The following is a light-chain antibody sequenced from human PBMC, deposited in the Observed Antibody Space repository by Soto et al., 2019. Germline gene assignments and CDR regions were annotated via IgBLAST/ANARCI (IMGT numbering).Light chain of an antibody. CDR2: DVS. CDR1: SSDVGGYNY. V-gene: IGLV2-11*01. Sequence: QSALTQPRSVSGSPGQSVTISCTGTSSDVGGYNYVSWYQQHPGKAPKLMIYDVSKRPSGVPDRFSGSKSANTASLTISRLQAEDDDDYYHCSYAGSYTFGVVFGGGTKVTVL. J-gene: IGLJ2*01. CDR3: CSYAGSYTFGVV.